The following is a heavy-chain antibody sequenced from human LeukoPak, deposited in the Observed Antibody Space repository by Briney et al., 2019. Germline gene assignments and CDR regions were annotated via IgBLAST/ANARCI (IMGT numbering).Heavy chain of an antibody. D-gene: IGHD1-1*01. Sequence: SETLSLTCTVSGGSISSYYWSWIRQPPGKGLEWIGYMDDSGSTNYNPSLKSRVTISVDTSKNQFSLKLNSVTTADTAVYYCARDRGGVHWFDPWGQGTLVTVSS. CDR3: ARDRGGVHWFDP. J-gene: IGHJ5*02. CDR1: GGSISSYY. V-gene: IGHV4-59*01. CDR2: MDDSGST.